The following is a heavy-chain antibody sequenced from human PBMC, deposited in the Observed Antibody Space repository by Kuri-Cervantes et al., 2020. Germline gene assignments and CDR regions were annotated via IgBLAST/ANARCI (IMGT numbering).Heavy chain of an antibody. V-gene: IGHV3-30-3*01. J-gene: IGHJ6*02. CDR2: VSYDGSNK. CDR1: GFTLSSYA. D-gene: IGHD1-26*01. CDR3: ARTRGWRENGMDV. Sequence: GESLKISCAASGFTLSSYAMHWVRQAPGKGLEWVAVVSYDGSNKYYADSVKGRFTISRDNSKNTLYLQMNSLRAEDTAVYYCARTRGWRENGMDVWGQGTTVTVSS.